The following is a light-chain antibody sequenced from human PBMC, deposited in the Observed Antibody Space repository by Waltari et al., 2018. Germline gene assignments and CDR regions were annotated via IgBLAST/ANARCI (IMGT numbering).Light chain of an antibody. J-gene: IGKJ1*01. Sequence: EIVLTQSPGTLSLSPGERATLSCRASPSVSRSYLAWYQQKPGQAPRLLIYGASSRATGIPDRFSGSGSGTDFTLTISRLEPEDFAVYYCQQYGSSPPWTFGQGTKVEIK. CDR3: QQYGSSPPWT. CDR2: GAS. V-gene: IGKV3-20*01. CDR1: PSVSRSY.